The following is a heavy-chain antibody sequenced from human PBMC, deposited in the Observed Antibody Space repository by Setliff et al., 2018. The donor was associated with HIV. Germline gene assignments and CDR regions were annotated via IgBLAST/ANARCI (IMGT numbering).Heavy chain of an antibody. D-gene: IGHD3-9*01. CDR2: IIPIYGTP. J-gene: IGHJ5*02. Sequence: ASVKVSCKASGGTFSSYAITWVRQAPGQGPEWMGGIIPIYGTPNYAQRFQGRVTITADESTSTAYMDLSSLTSDDTAVYYCATSPRGTYYDILSGRPRGWFDPGGQGTLVTVSS. V-gene: IGHV1-69*13. CDR3: ATSPRGTYYDILSGRPRGWFDP. CDR1: GGTFSSYA.